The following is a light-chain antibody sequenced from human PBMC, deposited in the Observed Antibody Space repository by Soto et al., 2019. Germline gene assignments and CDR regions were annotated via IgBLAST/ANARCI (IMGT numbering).Light chain of an antibody. V-gene: IGKV3-11*01. CDR1: QSVSRY. Sequence: EIGLTQSPATLSLSPGERATLSCRASQSVSRYLAWYQQKPGQAPRLLIYDASNRAMGIPARFSGSGSGTDFTLTISSLEPEDFAVYYCQQRSNWPLTFGGGTKVDTK. J-gene: IGKJ4*01. CDR2: DAS. CDR3: QQRSNWPLT.